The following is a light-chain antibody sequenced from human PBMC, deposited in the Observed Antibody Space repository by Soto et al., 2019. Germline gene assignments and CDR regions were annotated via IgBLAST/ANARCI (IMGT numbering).Light chain of an antibody. CDR3: CSYTSSSTLFV. CDR2: EVS. CDR1: SSDVGGYNY. Sequence: QSALTQPASGSGSPGQAITISCTGTSSDVGGYNYVSWYQQHPGKAPKLRIYEVSSRPSGVSNRFSGSKYGNTASLTIYGLQAEDEADYYCCSYTSSSTLFVVGTGTTATVL. V-gene: IGLV2-14*01. J-gene: IGLJ1*01.